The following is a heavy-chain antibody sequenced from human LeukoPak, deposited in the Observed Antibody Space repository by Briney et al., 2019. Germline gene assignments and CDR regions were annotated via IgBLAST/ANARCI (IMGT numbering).Heavy chain of an antibody. CDR1: GGSSSSYY. V-gene: IGHV4-4*07. Sequence: SETLSLTCTVSGGSSSSYYWSWIRQPAGKGQEWVGRIHVSGSTNHNLSLKSRVTMSVDTSKNQISLKLTSVTAADTAVYYCAREIVTVPYYMDVWGKGTTVTVSS. CDR2: IHVSGST. J-gene: IGHJ6*03. CDR3: AREIVTVPYYMDV. D-gene: IGHD2/OR15-2a*01.